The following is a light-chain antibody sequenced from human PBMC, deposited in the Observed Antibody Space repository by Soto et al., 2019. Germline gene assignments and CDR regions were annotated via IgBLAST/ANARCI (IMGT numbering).Light chain of an antibody. Sequence: EIVLTQSPGTLSLSPGARATLSCRASQGVSSSYLAWYQQKPGQPPRLLIYGASSRATGNPDRFSGSGSETDFTLTITRLEPEDFAVYYCQHYRTSFGGGTKVEIK. CDR1: QGVSSSY. V-gene: IGKV3-20*01. CDR2: GAS. CDR3: QHYRTS. J-gene: IGKJ4*01.